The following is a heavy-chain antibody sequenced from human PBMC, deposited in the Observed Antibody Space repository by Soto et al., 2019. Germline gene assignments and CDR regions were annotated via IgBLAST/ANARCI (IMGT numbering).Heavy chain of an antibody. Sequence: GGSLRLSCAASGFTFSSYGIHWVRQAPGKGLEWVAVIWYDGSNKYYADSVKGRFTISRDNSKNTLYLQMNSLRAEDTAVYYWARAPYGDSTLEASGFNPWGQGTLATVS. CDR2: IWYDGSNK. V-gene: IGHV3-33*01. CDR3: ARAPYGDSTLEASGFNP. J-gene: IGHJ5*02. D-gene: IGHD4-17*01. CDR1: GFTFSSYG.